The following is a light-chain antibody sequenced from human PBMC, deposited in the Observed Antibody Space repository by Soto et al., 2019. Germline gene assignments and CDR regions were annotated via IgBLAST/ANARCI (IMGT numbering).Light chain of an antibody. CDR3: GSWDSSLSAYV. Sequence: HSGLTQPRSVSTAPGQKVTISCSGSSSNIGGNSVSWYQQLPGTAPKLLIYDDNKRPSGIPDRFSGSKSGTSATLGITGFQTGDEADYYCGSWDSSLSAYVFGTGTQVTVL. J-gene: IGLJ1*01. CDR1: SSNIGGNS. CDR2: DDN. V-gene: IGLV1-51*01.